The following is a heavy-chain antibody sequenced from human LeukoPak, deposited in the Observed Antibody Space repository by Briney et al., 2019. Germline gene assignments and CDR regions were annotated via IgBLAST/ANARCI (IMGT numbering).Heavy chain of an antibody. V-gene: IGHV3-53*01. D-gene: IGHD2-8*02. J-gene: IGHJ4*02. CDR2: IYAGGST. CDR3: ASAAGRYCTGGSCSPDS. CDR1: GFTVSNRY. Sequence: TGGSLRLSCAASGFTVSNRYMNWVRQAPGKGLEWVSVIYAGGSTYYADSVKGRFSISRDNSKNTLYLQMSSLRAEDTAVYYCASAAGRYCTGGSCSPDSWGQGTLVTVSS.